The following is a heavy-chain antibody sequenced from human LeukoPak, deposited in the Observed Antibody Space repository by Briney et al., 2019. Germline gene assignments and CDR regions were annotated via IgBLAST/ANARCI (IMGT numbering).Heavy chain of an antibody. CDR3: ARHDLPVHCSSTSCPYGSWFDP. CDR1: GYIFTNYW. J-gene: IGHJ5*02. D-gene: IGHD2-2*01. Sequence: GESLKISCKGSGYIFTNYWIAWVRQMPRKGLELMGIIYPVNSDTRYSPSFQGQVTMSVDKSNSIAYLQWSSLEASDTAIYYCARHDLPVHCSSTSCPYGSWFDPWGQGTLVTVSS. V-gene: IGHV5-51*01. CDR2: IYPVNSDT.